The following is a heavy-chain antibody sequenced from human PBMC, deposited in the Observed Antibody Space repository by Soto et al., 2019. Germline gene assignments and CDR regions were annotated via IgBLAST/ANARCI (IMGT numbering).Heavy chain of an antibody. V-gene: IGHV3-66*01. Sequence: EVQLVESGGGLVQPGGSLRLSCAASGFTVSSNYMSWVRQAPGKGLEWVSVIYSGGSTYYADSVKGRFTISRDNSKNTLYLQMNSLRAEDTAVYYCARALMVVPVDEYYFDYWGQGTLVTVSS. D-gene: IGHD2-2*01. CDR3: ARALMVVPVDEYYFDY. J-gene: IGHJ4*02. CDR2: IYSGGST. CDR1: GFTVSSNY.